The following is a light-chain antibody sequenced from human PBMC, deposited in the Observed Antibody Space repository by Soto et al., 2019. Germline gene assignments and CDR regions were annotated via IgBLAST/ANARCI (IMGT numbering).Light chain of an antibody. CDR3: QQYNNWPLT. CDR2: GAS. J-gene: IGKJ4*01. CDR1: QSVRKN. Sequence: EIVMTQSPATLSMSPGERATVPCRASQSVRKNLAWYQQKPGQAPRLLIYGASTRATGIPARFSGSGYGTEFTLTIGSLQSEDFAVYYCQQYNNWPLTFGGGTKVEIK. V-gene: IGKV3-15*01.